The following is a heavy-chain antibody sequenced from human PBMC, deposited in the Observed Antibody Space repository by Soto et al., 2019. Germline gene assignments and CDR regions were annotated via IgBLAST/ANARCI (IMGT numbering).Heavy chain of an antibody. D-gene: IGHD2-15*01. J-gene: IGHJ5*02. CDR2: IIPIFGTA. CDR1: GGTFSSYA. V-gene: IGHV1-69*12. Sequence: QVQLVQSGAEVKKPGSSVKVSCKASGGTFSSYAISWVRQAPGQGLEWMGGIIPIFGTANYAQKFQGRVTITADESTSEAHMELSSLRSEDAAVYYCARGEDGGWFDPWGQGTLVTVSS. CDR3: ARGEDGGWFDP.